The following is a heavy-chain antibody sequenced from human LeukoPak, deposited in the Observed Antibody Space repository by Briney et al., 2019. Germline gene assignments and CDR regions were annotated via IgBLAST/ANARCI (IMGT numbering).Heavy chain of an antibody. CDR3: ARDPSGDFDY. CDR1: GFTVRTNY. D-gene: IGHD1-26*01. CDR2: IYSGGST. J-gene: IGHJ4*02. Sequence: PGGSLRLSXAASGFTVRTNYMSWVRQAPGKGVEWVSVIYSGGSTYYADSVKGRFTISRDNSKNTLYLQMNSLRAEDTAVYYCARDPSGDFDYWGQGTLVTVSS. V-gene: IGHV3-66*02.